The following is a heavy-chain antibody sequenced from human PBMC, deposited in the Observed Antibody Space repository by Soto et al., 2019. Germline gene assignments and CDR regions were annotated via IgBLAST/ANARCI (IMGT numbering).Heavy chain of an antibody. J-gene: IGHJ6*02. Sequence: GESRKISCQVSGYSFTSYWMAWVRQMPGKGLEWMGVIHPGDSDTRHTPSFQGQVTISADKSLGTAFLQWSRLKASDTATYYCARQEQLSPYYYAKDVWGQGTTVTVSS. CDR1: GYSFTSYW. V-gene: IGHV5-51*01. D-gene: IGHD1-1*01. CDR3: ARQEQLSPYYYAKDV. CDR2: IHPGDSDT.